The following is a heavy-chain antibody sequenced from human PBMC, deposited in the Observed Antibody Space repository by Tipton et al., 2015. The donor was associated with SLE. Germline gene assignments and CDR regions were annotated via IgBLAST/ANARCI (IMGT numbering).Heavy chain of an antibody. CDR3: ANTHCSGGSCYSVY. J-gene: IGHJ4*02. CDR2: IFHTGST. Sequence: TLSLTCAVSGGSISSGSGNWWIWVRQPPGKGLEWIGEIFHTGSTSYNASLKSRVTISVDKSKNQFSLNLNSVTAADTAVYYGANTHCSGGSCYSVYWGQGTLVTVTS. V-gene: IGHV4-4*02. CDR1: GGSISSGSGNW. D-gene: IGHD2-15*01.